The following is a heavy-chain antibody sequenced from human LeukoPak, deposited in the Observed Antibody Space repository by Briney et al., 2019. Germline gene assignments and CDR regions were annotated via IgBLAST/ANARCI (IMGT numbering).Heavy chain of an antibody. D-gene: IGHD3-3*01. J-gene: IGHJ6*03. CDR2: SRNKAESYKT. Sequence: GGSLRLSCAASGFTFSDHYIDWVRQAPGKGLEWVGRSRNKAESYKTEYAASVKGRVSISRDYSKNSLYLQMNSLKTEDTAVYCARESSIFWAVARIYMDIWGKRTTVTVSS. V-gene: IGHV3-72*01. CDR1: GFTFSDHY. CDR3: ARESSIFWAVARIYMDI.